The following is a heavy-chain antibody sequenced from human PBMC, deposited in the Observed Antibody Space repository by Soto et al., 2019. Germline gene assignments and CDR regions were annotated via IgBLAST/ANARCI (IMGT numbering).Heavy chain of an antibody. V-gene: IGHV3-53*01. CDR1: GVTVGNNY. CDR2: IYSTGTT. CDR3: GKEGRGSGSHYNSFGY. J-gene: IGHJ4*02. Sequence: EVQLVESGGGLIQPGGSLKLSCAASGVTVGNNYMSWVRQAPGKGLEWVSLIYSTGTTKYADSVKGRFTVSRDNAKNTLYLQMNSPKAEGTAGYYFGKEGRGSGSHYNSFGYWGQGTLVTVSS. D-gene: IGHD3-10*01.